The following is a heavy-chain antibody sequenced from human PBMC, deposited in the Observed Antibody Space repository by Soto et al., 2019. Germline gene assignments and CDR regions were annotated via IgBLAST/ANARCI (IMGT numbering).Heavy chain of an antibody. V-gene: IGHV3-30*18. J-gene: IGHJ4*02. CDR2: ISYDGGNK. CDR1: GFTFSSYA. Sequence: QVQLAESGGGMVQPGSSLRLTCAGSGFTFSSYAMHWVRQAPGKGLKWVAVISYDGGNKYYADSVKGRFTISRDNSENTLYLQMNRLRAEDTAVYYCAKDQGRGGYSYGYFSPYFDYWGQGTLVTVSS. CDR3: AKDQGRGGYSYGYFSPYFDY. D-gene: IGHD5-18*01.